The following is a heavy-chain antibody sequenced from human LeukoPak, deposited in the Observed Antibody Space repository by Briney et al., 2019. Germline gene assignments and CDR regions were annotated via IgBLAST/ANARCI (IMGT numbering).Heavy chain of an antibody. D-gene: IGHD1-26*01. CDR1: GGSISSYY. V-gene: IGHV4-59*01. J-gene: IGHJ4*02. CDR3: ARTLDDGTLDY. Sequence: SETLSLTCTVSGGSISSYYWSWIRQPPGKGLEWIAYISYSGSTNYNPSLKSRVTILVDTSKNQFSLKLSSVTAADTAVYYCARTLDDGTLDYWGQRTLVTVSS. CDR2: ISYSGST.